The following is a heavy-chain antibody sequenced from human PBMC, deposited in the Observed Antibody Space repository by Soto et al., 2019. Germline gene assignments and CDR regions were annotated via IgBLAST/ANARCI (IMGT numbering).Heavy chain of an antibody. Sequence: GGSLRLSCAASGFTVSSNYMSWVRQAPGKGLVWVSVIYSGGSTYYADSVKGRFTISRHNSKNTLYLQMNSLRAEDTAVYYCASIFRDSSWYAFDIWGQGTMVTVSS. D-gene: IGHD6-13*01. CDR3: ASIFRDSSWYAFDI. J-gene: IGHJ3*02. V-gene: IGHV3-66*01. CDR1: GFTVSSNY. CDR2: IYSGGST.